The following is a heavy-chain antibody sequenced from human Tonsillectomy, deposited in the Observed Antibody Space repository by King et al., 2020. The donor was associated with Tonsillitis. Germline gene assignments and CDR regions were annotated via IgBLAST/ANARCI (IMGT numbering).Heavy chain of an antibody. CDR3: ARNTMSDSGSGRYTPNWFDP. D-gene: IGHD3-10*01. J-gene: IGHJ5*02. CDR1: GGSISNDDHY. Sequence: MQLQESGPGLVKPSQTLSLTCTVSGGSISNDDHYWSLIRQPPGKGLEWIGYIHYSGRTHYNPSLKSRVTISVDTSKNKFSLKLTSVTAADTAVYYCARNTMSDSGSGRYTPNWFDPWGQGILVTVSS. CDR2: IHYSGRT. V-gene: IGHV4-30-4*08.